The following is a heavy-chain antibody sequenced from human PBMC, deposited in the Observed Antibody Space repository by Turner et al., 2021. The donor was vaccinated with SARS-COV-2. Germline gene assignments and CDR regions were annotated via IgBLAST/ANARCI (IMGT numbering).Heavy chain of an antibody. CDR1: GFTFNTYA. CDR3: ARSRDGYIHS. V-gene: IGHV3-30-3*01. CDR2: ITYDGSTK. J-gene: IGHJ4*02. D-gene: IGHD2-2*01. Sequence: QVQLVESGGGVVQPGRSLSLSCAASGFTFNTYAMHWFRQAPGKGLDWVAVITYDGSTKFYADSVKGRFTISRDKSKSSLYVQMNSLRVEDTAVYYCARSRDGYIHSWGQGTLVIVSS.